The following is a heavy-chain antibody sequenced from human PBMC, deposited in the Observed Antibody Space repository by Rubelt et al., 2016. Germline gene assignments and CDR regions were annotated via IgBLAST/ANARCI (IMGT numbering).Heavy chain of an antibody. J-gene: IGHJ4*02. CDR1: GGSISSSSYY. CDR3: ARDQDSGYLDY. D-gene: IGHD2-15*01. CDR2: IYYSGST. V-gene: IGHV4-39*07. Sequence: QLQLQESGPGLVKPSETLSLTCTVSGGSISSSSYYWGWIRQPPGKGLEWIGSIYYSGSTYYNPSLKSRVTISVDTSKNQFSLKLSSVTAADTAVYYCARDQDSGYLDYWGQGTLVTVSS.